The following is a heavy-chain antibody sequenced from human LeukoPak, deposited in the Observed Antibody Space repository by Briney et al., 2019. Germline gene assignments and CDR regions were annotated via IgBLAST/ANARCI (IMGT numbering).Heavy chain of an antibody. D-gene: IGHD2-2*01. V-gene: IGHV1-24*01. CDR2: FDPEDGET. Sequence: ASVKVSCKVSGYTLTELSMHWVRQAPGKGLEWMGGFDPEDGETIYAQKFQGRVTMTEDTSTDTAYMELSSLRSEDTAVYYCATAPVVPAAAHFDYWGQGTLVTVSS. J-gene: IGHJ4*02. CDR3: ATAPVVPAAAHFDY. CDR1: GYTLTELS.